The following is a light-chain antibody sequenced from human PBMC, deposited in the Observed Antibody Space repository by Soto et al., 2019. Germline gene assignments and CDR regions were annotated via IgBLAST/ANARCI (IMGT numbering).Light chain of an antibody. CDR1: QSISSW. CDR3: QQYGHSPRT. Sequence: DIQMTQSPSTLSASVGDRVTITCRASQSISSWLAWYQQKPGKAPKLLIYKASSLESGVPSRFIGSGAGTKFTLTISSLQPEDFAVYYCQQYGHSPRTFGQGTKVEVK. V-gene: IGKV1-5*03. J-gene: IGKJ1*01. CDR2: KAS.